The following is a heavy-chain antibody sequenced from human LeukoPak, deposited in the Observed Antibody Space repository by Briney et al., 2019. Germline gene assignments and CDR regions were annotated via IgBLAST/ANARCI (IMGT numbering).Heavy chain of an antibody. D-gene: IGHD3-10*01. Sequence: GGSLRLSCAASGFTFSSYSMNWVRQAPGKGLEWVSYISSSSSTIYYADSVKGRFTISRDNAKNSLYLQMNSLRAEDTAVYYCAKDLTAFYSTYYYGSGNDYWGQGTLVTVSS. J-gene: IGHJ4*02. CDR3: AKDLTAFYSTYYYGSGNDY. CDR2: ISSSSSTI. CDR1: GFTFSSYS. V-gene: IGHV3-48*04.